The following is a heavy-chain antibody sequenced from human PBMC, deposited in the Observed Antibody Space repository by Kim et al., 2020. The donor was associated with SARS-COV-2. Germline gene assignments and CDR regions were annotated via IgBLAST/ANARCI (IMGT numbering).Heavy chain of an antibody. CDR3: ARDLGPYGSGSSSDY. D-gene: IGHD3-10*01. J-gene: IGHJ4*02. Sequence: GGSLRLSCAASGFTFSSYAMHWVRQAPGKGLEWVALISYDESNKYYADSVKGRFTMSRDNSKNTLYLQMNSLRAEDTAVYFCARDLGPYGSGSSSDYWGQGTLVTVSS. V-gene: IGHV3-30*04. CDR2: ISYDESNK. CDR1: GFTFSSYA.